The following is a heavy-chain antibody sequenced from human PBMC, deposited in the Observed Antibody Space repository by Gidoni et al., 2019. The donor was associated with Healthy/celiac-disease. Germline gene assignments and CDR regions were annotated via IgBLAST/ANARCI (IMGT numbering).Heavy chain of an antibody. CDR3: AKDLWDSSGYQPLMIDPPDY. J-gene: IGHJ4*02. CDR2: ISYDGSNQ. Sequence: QVQLVESGGGVVQPGRSLRLPCAASGFPFSRYGMHWVRQAPGKGLEWVAVISYDGSNQYYADSVKGRFTISRDNSKNTLYLQMNSLRAEDTAVYYCAKDLWDSSGYQPLMIDPPDYWGQGTLVTVSS. V-gene: IGHV3-30*18. D-gene: IGHD3-22*01. CDR1: GFPFSRYG.